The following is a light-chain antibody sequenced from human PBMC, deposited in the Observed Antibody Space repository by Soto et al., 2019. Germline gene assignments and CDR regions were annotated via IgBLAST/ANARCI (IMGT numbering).Light chain of an antibody. Sequence: QSVLTQPASVSGSPGQSITISCTGTSSDAGGYNYVSWYQQHPGKAPKLMIYEFSNLPSGVSNRFSGSKSGNTASLTISGLQAEDEGDSPQTSYTTSSTLSVSGSATTVTV. CDR2: EFS. J-gene: IGLJ1*01. V-gene: IGLV2-14*01. CDR1: SSDAGGYNY. CDR3: TSYTTSSTLSV.